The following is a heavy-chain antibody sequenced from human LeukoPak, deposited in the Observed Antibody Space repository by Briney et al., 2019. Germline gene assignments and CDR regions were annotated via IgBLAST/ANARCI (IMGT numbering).Heavy chain of an antibody. CDR3: ARDGDYGDYNIDY. Sequence: GGSLRLSCAASGFTFSNYGMHWVRQAPGKGLEWVAVIWYDGSNKYYADSVKGRFTISRDNSKNTLYLQMNSLRAEDTAVYYCARDGDYGDYNIDYWGQGTLVTVSS. J-gene: IGHJ4*02. D-gene: IGHD4-17*01. V-gene: IGHV3-33*01. CDR2: IWYDGSNK. CDR1: GFTFSNYG.